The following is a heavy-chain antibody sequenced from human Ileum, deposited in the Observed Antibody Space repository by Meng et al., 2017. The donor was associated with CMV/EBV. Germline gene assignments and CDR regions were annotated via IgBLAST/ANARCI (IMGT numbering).Heavy chain of an antibody. CDR1: GVSRTSGDYY. CDR3: AGGLIAFGGSVLDS. Sequence: SGVSRTSGDYYWGWIRQSPGKGLERIGYIYHTGNTHYDPSLKSRVTISVDTSKNQYSLKLTSVTAADSAVYYCAGGLIAFGGSVLDSWGQGSLVTVSS. CDR2: IYHTGNT. V-gene: IGHV4-30-4*01. D-gene: IGHD3-16*01. J-gene: IGHJ4*02.